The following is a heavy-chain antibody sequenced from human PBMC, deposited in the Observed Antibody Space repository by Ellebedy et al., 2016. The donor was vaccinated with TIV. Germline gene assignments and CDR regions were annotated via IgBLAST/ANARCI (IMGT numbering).Heavy chain of an antibody. V-gene: IGHV3-23*01. CDR3: ARVSPIEAWYLDL. CDR2: IWDTGAMT. J-gene: IGHJ2*01. D-gene: IGHD5-24*01. Sequence: GESLKISCAAPGFTFSTYAMTWVRQAPGKGLEWVSGIWDTGAMTYYPDSVKGRFTVSRNNSKNTLFLQMSHLRAEDTAVYYCARVSPIEAWYLDLWGRGTLVTVSS. CDR1: GFTFSTYA.